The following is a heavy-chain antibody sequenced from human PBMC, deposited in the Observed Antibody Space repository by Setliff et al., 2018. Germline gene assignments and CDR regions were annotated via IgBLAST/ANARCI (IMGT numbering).Heavy chain of an antibody. J-gene: IGHJ1*01. V-gene: IGHV5-51*01. CDR1: GYNFINYW. Sequence: PGESLKISCKGSGYNFINYWIGWVRQMPGKGLEWMGIIYPDVSDPRYSPSFQGQVTISVDKSINTAFLQWNNLKASDTAIYYCARVGPLTDDNSGLYYGHEYFEDWGQGTLVTVSS. D-gene: IGHD3-22*01. CDR3: ARVGPLTDDNSGLYYGHEYFED. CDR2: IYPDVSDP.